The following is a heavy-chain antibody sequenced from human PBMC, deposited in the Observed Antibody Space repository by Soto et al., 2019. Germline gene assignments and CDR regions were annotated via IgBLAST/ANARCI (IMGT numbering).Heavy chain of an antibody. Sequence: GASLRLSCAASGFTFSRYWMHWVRQAPGKGLVWVSRINSDGSSTSYADSVKGRFTISRDNAKNTMYRQMNSLRAEDTAVYYCAREIWCIVGATDGMDVWGQGTTVTVSS. CDR3: AREIWCIVGATDGMDV. V-gene: IGHV3-74*01. J-gene: IGHJ6*02. D-gene: IGHD1-26*01. CDR1: GFTFSRYW. CDR2: INSDGSST.